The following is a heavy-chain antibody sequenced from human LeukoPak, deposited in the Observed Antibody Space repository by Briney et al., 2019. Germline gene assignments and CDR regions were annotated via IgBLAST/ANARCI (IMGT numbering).Heavy chain of an antibody. CDR1: GFTFSSYA. J-gene: IGHJ3*02. V-gene: IGHV3-30-3*01. CDR2: ISYDGSNK. CDR3: ARKSYLERPRAFDI. Sequence: GGSLRLSCAASGFTFSSYAMHWVRQAPGKGLERVAVISYDGSNKYYADSVKGRFTISRDNSKNTLYLQMNSLRAEDTAVYYCARKSYLERPRAFDIWGQGTMVTVSS. D-gene: IGHD1-1*01.